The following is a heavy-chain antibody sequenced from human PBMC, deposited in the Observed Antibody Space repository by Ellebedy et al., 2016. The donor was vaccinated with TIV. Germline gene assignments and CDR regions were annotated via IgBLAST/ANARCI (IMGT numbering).Heavy chain of an antibody. CDR2: ISGSGGST. CDR3: AKDQWRLAPYYGDYVYHYYYGMDV. CDR1: GFTFSSYA. J-gene: IGHJ6*02. V-gene: IGHV3-23*01. Sequence: GESLKISXAASGFTFSSYAMSWVRQAPGKGLEWVSAISGSGGSTYYADSVKGRFTISRDNSKNTLYLQMNSLRAEDTAVYYCAKDQWRLAPYYGDYVYHYYYGMDVWGQGTTVTVSS. D-gene: IGHD4-17*01.